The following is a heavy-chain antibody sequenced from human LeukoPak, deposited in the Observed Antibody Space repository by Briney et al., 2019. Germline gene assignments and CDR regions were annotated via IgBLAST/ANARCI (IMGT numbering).Heavy chain of an antibody. V-gene: IGHV3-7*01. CDR2: IIQDESQK. D-gene: IGHD6-19*01. CDR3: ARDQAVASVYREDS. Sequence: GGSLRLSCAASGFTFSSYWMTWVRQAPGKGLEWVANIIQDESQKYYVDSVKGRFTISRDNAKNSLFLQMNSLRAEDTAVYYCARDQAVASVYREDSWGQGTLVTVSS. CDR1: GFTFSSYW. J-gene: IGHJ4*02.